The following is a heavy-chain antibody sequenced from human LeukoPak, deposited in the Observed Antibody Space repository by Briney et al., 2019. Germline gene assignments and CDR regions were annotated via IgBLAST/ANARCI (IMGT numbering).Heavy chain of an antibody. CDR3: ARDPGRAGTTEWYYFDL. CDR2: INSKGGNT. CDR1: GFTFSSYA. D-gene: IGHD3-3*01. J-gene: IGHJ4*02. Sequence: PGGSLRLSCAASGFTFSSYAMHWVCQAPGKGLEHVSAINSKGGNTYYANSVKGRFTISRDNSMNTLYLQMGSLRAEDMAVYYCARDPGRAGTTEWYYFDLWGQGTLVTVSS. V-gene: IGHV3-64*01.